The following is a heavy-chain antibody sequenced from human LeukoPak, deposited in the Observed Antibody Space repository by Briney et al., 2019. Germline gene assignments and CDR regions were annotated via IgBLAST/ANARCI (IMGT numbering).Heavy chain of an antibody. CDR2: ISSSSSYI. J-gene: IGHJ4*02. CDR1: GFTFSSYS. Sequence: GGSLRLSCAASGFTFSSYSMNWVRQAPGKGLEWVSSISSSSSYIYYADSVKGRFTISRDNSKNTLYLQMNSLRAEDTAVYYCAKDLSLNNYCSSTSCYGVDYWGQGTLVTVSS. D-gene: IGHD2-2*01. V-gene: IGHV3-21*01. CDR3: AKDLSLNNYCSSTSCYGVDY.